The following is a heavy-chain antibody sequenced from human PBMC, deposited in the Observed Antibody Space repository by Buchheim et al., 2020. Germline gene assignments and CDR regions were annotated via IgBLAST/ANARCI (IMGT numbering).Heavy chain of an antibody. D-gene: IGHD3-10*01. CDR3: ARGGSMVRGAPPDY. Sequence: EVQLVESGGGLAQPGGSLRLSCAASGFTFRSYEMNWVRQAPGKGLEWVSYISSRSRTIYYADSVKGRFTISRDNAKNSLYLQMNSLRAEDTAVYYCARGGSMVRGAPPDYWGQGTL. CDR2: ISSRSRTI. J-gene: IGHJ4*02. CDR1: GFTFRSYE. V-gene: IGHV3-48*03.